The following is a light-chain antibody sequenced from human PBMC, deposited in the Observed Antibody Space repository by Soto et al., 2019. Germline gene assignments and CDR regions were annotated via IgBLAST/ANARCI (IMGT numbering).Light chain of an antibody. V-gene: IGLV2-14*03. CDR2: DVS. CDR1: TSDVGGFDY. Sequence: QSALTQPASVSGSPGQSITLSCTGTTSDVGGFDYVSWYQQHPGKVPKLMIFDVSNRPSGVSDRFSGSKSGNTASLTISGLQAEDEADYYCSSYTTTGTQVFXTGTK. J-gene: IGLJ1*01. CDR3: SSYTTTGTQV.